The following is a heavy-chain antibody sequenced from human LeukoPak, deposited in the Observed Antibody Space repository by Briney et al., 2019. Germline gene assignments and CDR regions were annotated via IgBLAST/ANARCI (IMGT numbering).Heavy chain of an antibody. CDR3: ARDSNYGGAFDI. Sequence: PSETLSLTCTVSGGSISSSSYYWGWVRQPPGKGLEWIGYIYYSGSTYYNPSLKSRVTISVDTSKNQFSLKLSSVTAADTAVYYCARDSNYGGAFDIWGQGTMVTVSS. CDR1: GGSISSSSYY. CDR2: IYYSGST. J-gene: IGHJ3*02. D-gene: IGHD4/OR15-4a*01. V-gene: IGHV4-31*03.